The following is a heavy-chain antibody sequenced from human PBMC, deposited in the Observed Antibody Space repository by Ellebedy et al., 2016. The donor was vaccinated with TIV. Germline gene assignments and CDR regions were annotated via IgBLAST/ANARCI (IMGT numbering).Heavy chain of an antibody. Sequence: GGSLRLSCSVSGFTVNSNYMSWVRQAPGKGLEWVSLISVDGTTYYADSVKGRFSISRNISKNTLFLQMNSVRAEETALYYCASETFNDVDLEIWGVLDIWGRGTMVTVSS. CDR1: GFTVNSNY. V-gene: IGHV3-66*01. J-gene: IGHJ3*02. CDR3: ASETFNDVDLEIWGVLDI. CDR2: ISVDGTT. D-gene: IGHD1-1*01.